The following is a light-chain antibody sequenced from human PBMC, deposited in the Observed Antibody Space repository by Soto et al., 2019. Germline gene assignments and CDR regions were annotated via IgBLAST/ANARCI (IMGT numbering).Light chain of an antibody. V-gene: IGKV3-20*01. Sequence: EIVLTQSPGTLSLSPGERATLSCRASQFVSSSYLAWYQQKPGQAPRLLIYSTSSRATGIPDRFSGSGSGTDFTLTISRLEPEDFAVYYCQQYGDSSWTFGQGTKVEIK. CDR1: QFVSSSY. CDR2: STS. J-gene: IGKJ1*01. CDR3: QQYGDSSWT.